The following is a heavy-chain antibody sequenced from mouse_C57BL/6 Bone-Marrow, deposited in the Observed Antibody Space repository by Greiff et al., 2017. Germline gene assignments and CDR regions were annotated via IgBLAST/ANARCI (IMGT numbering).Heavy chain of an antibody. D-gene: IGHD4-1*02. Sequence: QVQLQLPGPELVMPGASVKLSCKASGYTFTSYWMHWVKQRPGQGLEWIGELDPSDSCTNYNQKFKGKSTLTVDKSSSTAYMQLSSLTSEDSAVYDCARPTGTRYYAMDYWGQGTSVTVSS. V-gene: IGHV1-69*01. CDR3: ARPTGTRYYAMDY. CDR1: GYTFTSYW. CDR2: LDPSDSCT. J-gene: IGHJ4*01.